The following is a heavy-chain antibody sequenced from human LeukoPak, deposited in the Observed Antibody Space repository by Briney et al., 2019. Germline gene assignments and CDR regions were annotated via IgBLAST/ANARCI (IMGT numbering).Heavy chain of an antibody. D-gene: IGHD6-19*01. Sequence: GGSLRLSCVVSGFTVSSNYMSWVRQAPGKGLEWVAIISYDGGIKYYADSVKGRFTISRDNSKNTVYLQMNNLRAEDTAVYYCAKIKGQWLTDYWGQGTLVTVSS. CDR1: GFTVSSNY. CDR3: AKIKGQWLTDY. V-gene: IGHV3-30*18. J-gene: IGHJ4*02. CDR2: ISYDGGIK.